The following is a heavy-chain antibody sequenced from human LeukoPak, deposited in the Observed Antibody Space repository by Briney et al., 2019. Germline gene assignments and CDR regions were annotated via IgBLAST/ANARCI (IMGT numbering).Heavy chain of an antibody. V-gene: IGHV3-74*03. CDR3: VREVGAPGSFQH. Sequence: PGGSLRLSCAASGFTFSRNWMHWVREAPGKGLVWISRINGDGRIIEHAESVKGRFTISRNNADNTLHLQMNSLRAEDTAVYHCVREVGAPGSFQHWGQGAPVTLSS. J-gene: IGHJ1*01. CDR2: INGDGRII. D-gene: IGHD1-26*01. CDR1: GFTFSRNW.